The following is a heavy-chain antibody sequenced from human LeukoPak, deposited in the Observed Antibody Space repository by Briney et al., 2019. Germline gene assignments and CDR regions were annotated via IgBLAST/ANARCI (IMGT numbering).Heavy chain of an antibody. CDR3: ARARDSFDP. CDR2: IFYSGTT. J-gene: IGHJ5*02. CDR1: GGSISSADYY. V-gene: IGHV4-30-4*01. Sequence: PSQPLSLTCTVSGGSISSADYYWSWLRQPPGKGLEWIGYIFYSGTTYYNPSLKSRVSISVDTSENQFSLKLNSVTATDTAVYYCARARDSFDPWGQGTLVTVSS. D-gene: IGHD2-21*02.